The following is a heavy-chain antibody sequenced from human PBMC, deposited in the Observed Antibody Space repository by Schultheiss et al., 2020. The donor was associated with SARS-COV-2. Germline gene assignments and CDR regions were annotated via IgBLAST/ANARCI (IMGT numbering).Heavy chain of an antibody. Sequence: SETLSLTCTVSGGSISSYYWSWIRQPAGKGLEWIGYIYYSGSTYYNPSLKSLVTISVDTSKNQFSLKLSSVTAADTAVYYCARSSRVNYYYYYGMDVWGQGTTVTVSS. J-gene: IGHJ6*02. CDR2: IYYSGST. D-gene: IGHD6-6*01. CDR3: ARSSRVNYYYYYGMDV. CDR1: GGSISSYY. V-gene: IGHV4-59*06.